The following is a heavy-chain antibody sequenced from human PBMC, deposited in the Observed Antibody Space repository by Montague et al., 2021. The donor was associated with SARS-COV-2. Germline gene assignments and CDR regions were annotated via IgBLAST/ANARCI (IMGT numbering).Heavy chain of an antibody. CDR1: GDSVWSNTAA. V-gene: IGHV6-1*01. CDR3: VRDTGSAQAGFDA. D-gene: IGHD4-17*01. J-gene: IGHJ4*02. CDR2: TNYRSKWTS. Sequence: CAISGDSVWSNTAAWNWIRQSPSGGLEWLGRTNYRSKWTSDYATSVEGRIGIDPDTSKNQFFLHLRSATPEDTGVYYCVRDTGSAQAGFDAWGQGTLVTVSS.